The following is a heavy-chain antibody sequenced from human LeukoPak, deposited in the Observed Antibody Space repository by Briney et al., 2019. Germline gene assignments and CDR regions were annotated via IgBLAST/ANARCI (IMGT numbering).Heavy chain of an antibody. J-gene: IGHJ4*02. CDR2: IYHSGST. Sequence: PSGTLSLTCAVSGASISSSNWLSWVRQPPGKGLEWIGEIYHSGSTNYNPSLKSRVTISVDNSMNQFSLKMSSMTAADTAVYYCARAGWYTLDNWGQGTLVTVSS. CDR1: GASISSSNW. CDR3: ARAGWYTLDN. D-gene: IGHD2-15*01. V-gene: IGHV4-4*02.